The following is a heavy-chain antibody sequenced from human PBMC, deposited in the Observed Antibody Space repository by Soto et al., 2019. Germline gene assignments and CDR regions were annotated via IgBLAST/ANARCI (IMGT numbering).Heavy chain of an antibody. CDR1: GYTFTGYY. CDR2: INPNSGGT. CDR3: ASDGTGIAAAGTGTFFDY. D-gene: IGHD6-13*01. J-gene: IGHJ4*02. Sequence: ASVKVSCKAFGYTFTGYYMHWVRQAPGQVLEWMGWINPNSGGTNYAQKFQGWVTMTRDTSISTAYMELSRLRSDDTAVYYCASDGTGIAAAGTGTFFDYWGQGTLVTVSS. V-gene: IGHV1-2*04.